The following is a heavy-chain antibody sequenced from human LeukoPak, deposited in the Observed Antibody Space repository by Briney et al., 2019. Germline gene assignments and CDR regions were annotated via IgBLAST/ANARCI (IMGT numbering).Heavy chain of an antibody. CDR1: GYTFSDYD. V-gene: IGHV1-8*01. J-gene: IGHJ6*03. Sequence: ASVKVSCKASGYTFSDYDINWVQQATGQGLEWMGWINPNSGNAGYAQKFQGRVTMTRNTSISTAYMELSSLRSEDTAVYYCARALAWGGSSYSYYYMDVWDKGTTVTFS. CDR3: ARALAWGGSSYSYYYMDV. D-gene: IGHD1-26*01. CDR2: INPNSGNA.